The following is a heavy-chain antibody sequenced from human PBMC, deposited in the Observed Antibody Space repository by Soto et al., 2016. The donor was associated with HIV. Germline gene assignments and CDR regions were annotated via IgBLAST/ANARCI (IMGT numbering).Heavy chain of an antibody. CDR1: GFTVSSNY. CDR2: IYSGGST. V-gene: IGHV3-66*01. Sequence: EVQLVESGGGLVQPGGSLRLSCAASGFTVSSNYMSWVRQAPGKGLEWVSVIYSGGSTYYADSVKGRFTISRDNSKNTLYLQMNSLRAEDTAVYYCATSIAVAGTPSPFDYWGQGTLVTVSS. D-gene: IGHD6-19*01. CDR3: ATSIAVAGTPSPFDY. J-gene: IGHJ4*02.